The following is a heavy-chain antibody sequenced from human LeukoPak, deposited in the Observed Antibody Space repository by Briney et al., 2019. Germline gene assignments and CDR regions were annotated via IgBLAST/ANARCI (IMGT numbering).Heavy chain of an antibody. V-gene: IGHV3-30*02. Sequence: PGGSLRLSCAASGFTFSSYGMHWVRQAPGKGLEWVAFIRYDGSNKYYADSVKGRFTISRDNSKNTLYLQMNSLRAEDTAVYYCAKVDTNLHDAFDIWGQGTMVTVSS. CDR1: GFTFSSYG. J-gene: IGHJ3*02. CDR3: AKVDTNLHDAFDI. CDR2: IRYDGSNK. D-gene: IGHD3/OR15-3a*01.